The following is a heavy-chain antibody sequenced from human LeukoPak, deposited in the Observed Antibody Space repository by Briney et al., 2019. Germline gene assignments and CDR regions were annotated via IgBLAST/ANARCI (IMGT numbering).Heavy chain of an antibody. Sequence: GGSLRLSCAASGFTVSSNYMSWVRQAPGKGLEWVSVIYSGGSTYYADSVKGRFTISRDNPKNTLYLQMNSLRAEDTAVYYCARATYDFSSGPNFDYWGQGTLVTVSS. J-gene: IGHJ4*02. CDR2: IYSGGST. D-gene: IGHD3-3*01. V-gene: IGHV3-53*01. CDR3: ARATYDFSSGPNFDY. CDR1: GFTVSSNY.